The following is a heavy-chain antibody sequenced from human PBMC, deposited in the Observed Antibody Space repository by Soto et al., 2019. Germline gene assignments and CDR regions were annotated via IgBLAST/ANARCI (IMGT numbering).Heavy chain of an antibody. J-gene: IGHJ4*02. Sequence: PSETLSLTCAVSGYAISNGYYWGWVRQPPGKGLEWIGDSHQSGISHHSPSLKGRVITSMLTSKNQFSLDLISVTAADTAVYYCVRTVAVARTNVPDYFDHWGQGIQVTVSS. D-gene: IGHD6-19*01. V-gene: IGHV4-38-2*01. CDR3: VRTVAVARTNVPDYFDH. CDR1: GYAISNGYY. CDR2: SHQSGIS.